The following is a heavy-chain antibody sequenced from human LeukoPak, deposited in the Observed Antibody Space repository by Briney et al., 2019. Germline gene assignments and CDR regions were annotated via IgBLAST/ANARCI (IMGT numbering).Heavy chain of an antibody. CDR1: GGSMSVHY. D-gene: IGHD2-15*01. CDR3: ASMNRRYCSGGSCFWFDP. CDR2: IYYSGST. J-gene: IGHJ5*02. Sequence: SETLSLTCTVSGGSMSVHYWSWIRQPPGKGLEWIGYIYYSGSTNYNPSLKSRVTISVVTSKNQFSLKLSSVTAADTAVYYCASMNRRYCSGGSCFWFDPWGQGTLVTVSS. V-gene: IGHV4-59*11.